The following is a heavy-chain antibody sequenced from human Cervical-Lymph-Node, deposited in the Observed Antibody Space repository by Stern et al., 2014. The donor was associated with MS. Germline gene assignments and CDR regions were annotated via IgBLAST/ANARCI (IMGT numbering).Heavy chain of an antibody. CDR3: ARDKSSYPDY. CDR1: GYTFTDYH. J-gene: IGHJ4*02. D-gene: IGHD3-16*02. V-gene: IGHV1-2*02. CDR2: IDPKSGGI. Sequence: QVQLVESGAEVKKSWASVKVSCEASGYTFTDYHIHWARQAPGQGLEWMGWIDPKSGGITYVQTFQDRVTLTSDTSIGTAYMELSSLTSDDTAVYFCARDKSSYPDYWGQGTPVTISS.